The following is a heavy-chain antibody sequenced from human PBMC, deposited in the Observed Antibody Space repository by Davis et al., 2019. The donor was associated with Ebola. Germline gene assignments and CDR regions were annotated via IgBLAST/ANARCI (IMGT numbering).Heavy chain of an antibody. CDR1: GFTFSSYA. Sequence: GGSLRLSCAASGFTFSSYAMHWVRQAPGKGLEWVSYISSSSSTIYYADSVKGRFTISRDNAKNSLYLQMNSLRAEDTAVYYCARVRLLWFGELSYWGQGTLVTVSS. V-gene: IGHV3-48*04. J-gene: IGHJ4*02. D-gene: IGHD3-10*01. CDR3: ARVRLLWFGELSY. CDR2: ISSSSSTI.